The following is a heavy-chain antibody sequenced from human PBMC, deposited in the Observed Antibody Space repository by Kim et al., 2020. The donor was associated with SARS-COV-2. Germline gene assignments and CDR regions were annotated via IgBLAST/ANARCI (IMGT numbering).Heavy chain of an antibody. V-gene: IGHV3-23*01. Sequence: GGSLRLSCAASGFTFSTYDMSWVRQAPGKGLEWVSVISGSGGSTYYADSVKGRFTISRDNSKNTLYLQMNNLRVDDTAVYYCRLGSYDSWGQGTLVTVSS. J-gene: IGHJ4*02. D-gene: IGHD1-26*01. CDR2: ISGSGGST. CDR3: RLGSYDS. CDR1: GFTFSTYD.